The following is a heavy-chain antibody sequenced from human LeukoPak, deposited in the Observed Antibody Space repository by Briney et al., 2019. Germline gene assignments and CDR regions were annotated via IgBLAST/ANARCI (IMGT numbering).Heavy chain of an antibody. D-gene: IGHD3-10*01. Sequence: ASVKVSCKASGYTFTGYYMHWVRQAPGQGLEWMGRINPNSGGTNYAQKFQGRVTMTRDTSISTAYMELSRLRSDDTAVYYCARDRITMVRGVIDSQGYWGQGTLVTVSS. V-gene: IGHV1-2*06. CDR2: INPNSGGT. CDR3: ARDRITMVRGVIDSQGY. CDR1: GYTFTGYY. J-gene: IGHJ4*02.